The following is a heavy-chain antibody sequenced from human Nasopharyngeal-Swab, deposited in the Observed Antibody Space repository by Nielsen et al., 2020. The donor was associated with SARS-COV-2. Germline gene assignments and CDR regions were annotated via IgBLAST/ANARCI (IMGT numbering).Heavy chain of an antibody. J-gene: IGHJ4*02. Sequence: ASVKVSCKASGYTFTGYYMHWVRQAPGQGLEWMGWINPNSGGTNYAQKFQGWVTMTRDTSISTAYMELSRLRSDDTAVYYCARIRGSSGWPYFDYWGQGTLVTVSS. V-gene: IGHV1-2*04. CDR1: GYTFTGYY. CDR2: INPNSGGT. D-gene: IGHD6-19*01. CDR3: ARIRGSSGWPYFDY.